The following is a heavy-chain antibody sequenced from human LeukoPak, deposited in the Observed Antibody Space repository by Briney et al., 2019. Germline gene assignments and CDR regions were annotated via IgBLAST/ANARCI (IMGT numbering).Heavy chain of an antibody. CDR2: ISGSGGST. CDR1: GFTFSSYA. CDR3: ANRGVTAISGY. V-gene: IGHV3-23*01. Sequence: GGSLRLSCAASGFTFSSYAMSWVRQAPGKGLEWVSAISGSGGSTYYADSVKGRFTIPRDNSKNTLYLQMNSLRAEDTAVYYCANRGVTAISGYWGQGTLVTVSS. J-gene: IGHJ4*02. D-gene: IGHD2-21*02.